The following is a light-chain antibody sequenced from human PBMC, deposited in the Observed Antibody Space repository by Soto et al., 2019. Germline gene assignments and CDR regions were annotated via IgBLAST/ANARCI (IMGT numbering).Light chain of an antibody. CDR3: QQYNNWPPDRT. V-gene: IGKV3-15*01. CDR2: GAS. J-gene: IGKJ1*01. Sequence: EIVMTQSPATLSVSPGERATLSCRASQSVGSNLDWYQQKPGQAPRLLIYGASTRATGIPVRFSGSGSGTEFTLTISSLQSEDFAIHFCQQYNNWPPDRTFGQGTKVDIK. CDR1: QSVGSN.